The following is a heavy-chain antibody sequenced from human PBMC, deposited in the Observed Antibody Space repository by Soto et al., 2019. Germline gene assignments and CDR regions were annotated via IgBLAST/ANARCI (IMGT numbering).Heavy chain of an antibody. CDR2: IIPIFGTA. V-gene: IGHV1-69*13. Sequence: ASVKVSCKASGGTFSSYAISWVRQAPGQGLEWMGGIIPIFGTANYAQKFQGRVTITADESTSTAYMELSSLRSEDTAVYYCARDRVAATVRPFDIWGQGTMVTVSS. CDR3: ARDRVAATVRPFDI. J-gene: IGHJ3*02. CDR1: GGTFSSYA. D-gene: IGHD2-15*01.